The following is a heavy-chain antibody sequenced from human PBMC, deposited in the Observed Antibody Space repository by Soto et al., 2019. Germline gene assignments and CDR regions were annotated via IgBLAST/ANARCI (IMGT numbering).Heavy chain of an antibody. CDR1: GYTFTGYY. Sequence: ASVKVSCKASGYTFTGYYMHWVRQAPGQGLEWMGWINPNSGGTSYAQKFQGRVTMTRDTSISTAYMELSRLRSDDTAVYYCARVGCGGDCYSGYFDYWGQGTLVTVSS. J-gene: IGHJ4*02. CDR2: INPNSGGT. CDR3: ARVGCGGDCYSGYFDY. V-gene: IGHV1-2*02. D-gene: IGHD2-21*02.